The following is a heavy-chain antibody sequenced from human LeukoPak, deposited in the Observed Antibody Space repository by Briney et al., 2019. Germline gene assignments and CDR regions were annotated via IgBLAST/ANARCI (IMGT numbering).Heavy chain of an antibody. V-gene: IGHV3-11*05. CDR1: GFTFSDYY. CDR2: ISSSSSYT. Sequence: GGSLRLSCAASGFTFSDYYMSWIRQAPGKGLEWVSYISSSSSYTNYADSVKGRFTISRDNAKNSLYLQMNSLRAEDTAVYYCARGLVGANDYAFDIWGQGTMVTVSS. CDR3: ARGLVGANDYAFDI. D-gene: IGHD1-26*01. J-gene: IGHJ3*02.